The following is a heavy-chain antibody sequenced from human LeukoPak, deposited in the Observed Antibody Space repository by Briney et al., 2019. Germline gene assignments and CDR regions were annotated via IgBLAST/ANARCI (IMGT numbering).Heavy chain of an antibody. J-gene: IGHJ4*02. V-gene: IGHV3-73*01. CDR3: TSRGTVIAAAGTQTSNY. CDR2: IRSKAKSYAT. D-gene: IGHD6-13*01. CDR1: GFTFSGSA. Sequence: AGGSLSLSCAASGFTFSGSAMQWVRQASGKGLEWVVRIRSKAKSYATAYAASVKGRFTISRDDSKNTAYLQMNSLKTEDTAVYYCTSRGTVIAAAGTQTSNYWGQGTLVTVSS.